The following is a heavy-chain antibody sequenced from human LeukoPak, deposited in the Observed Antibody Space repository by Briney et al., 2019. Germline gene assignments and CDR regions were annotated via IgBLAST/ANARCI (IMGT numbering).Heavy chain of an antibody. CDR1: GYSFTSYW. J-gene: IGHJ4*02. V-gene: IGHV5-51*01. D-gene: IGHD2-21*02. CDR2: IYPGDSDT. CDR3: ARFSYCGGDCSFDY. Sequence: NAGESLKISCKGSGYSFTSYWIGWVRQMPGKGLEWMGIIYPGDSDTRYSPSFQGQVTISADRSISTAYLQWSSLKASDTAMYYCARFSYCGGDCSFDYWGQGTLVTVSS.